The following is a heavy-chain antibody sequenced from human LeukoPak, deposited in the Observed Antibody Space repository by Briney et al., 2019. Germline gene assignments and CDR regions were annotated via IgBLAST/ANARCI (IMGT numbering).Heavy chain of an antibody. Sequence: GGSLRLSCAASGFTFSSYAMSWVRQAPGKGLEWVSAISGRGITTYYADSVKGRFTISRDNSKNTLYLQMNSLRAEDTAVYYCVRGHTAMVSPHWGQGILVSVSS. V-gene: IGHV3-23*01. CDR1: GFTFSSYA. D-gene: IGHD5-18*01. CDR3: VRGHTAMVSPH. J-gene: IGHJ4*02. CDR2: ISGRGITT.